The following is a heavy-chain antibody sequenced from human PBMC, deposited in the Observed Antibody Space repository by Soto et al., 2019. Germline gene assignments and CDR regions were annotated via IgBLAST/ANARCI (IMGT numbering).Heavy chain of an antibody. CDR3: TRDSYDSSGYYYDFFDY. J-gene: IGHJ4*02. Sequence: GGSLRLSCAASGFTFSSHWMSWVRQAPGKGLEWVANIKVDGSEKYYVDSVRGRFSISRDNAKDSLYLQMNSLRAEDTAVYYCTRDSYDSSGYYYDFFDYWGQGTLVTVSS. CDR2: IKVDGSEK. D-gene: IGHD3-22*01. CDR1: GFTFSSHW. V-gene: IGHV3-7*01.